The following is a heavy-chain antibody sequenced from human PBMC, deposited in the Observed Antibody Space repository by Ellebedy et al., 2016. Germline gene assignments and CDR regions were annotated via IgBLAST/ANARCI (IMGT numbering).Heavy chain of an antibody. CDR1: GYSISSGYY. CDR2: IYHSGGT. Sequence: SETLSLTXTVSGYSISSGYYWGWIRQPPGKGLEWIGYIYHSGGTTYNPSLESRLTISVDTSKNQFSLRLSSVTAADTAVYYCARATLYYGSGSPDYWGQGTLVTVSS. J-gene: IGHJ4*02. V-gene: IGHV4-38-2*02. CDR3: ARATLYYGSGSPDY. D-gene: IGHD3-10*01.